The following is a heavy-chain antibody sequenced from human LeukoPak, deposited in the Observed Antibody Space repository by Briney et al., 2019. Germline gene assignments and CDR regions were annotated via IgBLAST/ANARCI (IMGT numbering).Heavy chain of an antibody. CDR1: GGSISSYY. CDR3: AREGFHWFDP. Sequence: SETLSLTCTVSGGSISSYYWSWIRQPPGKGLEWIGCIYYSGSTNYNPSLKSRVTISVDTSKNQFSLKLSSVTAADTAVYYCAREGFHWFDPWGQGTLVTVSS. J-gene: IGHJ5*02. CDR2: IYYSGST. V-gene: IGHV4-59*01.